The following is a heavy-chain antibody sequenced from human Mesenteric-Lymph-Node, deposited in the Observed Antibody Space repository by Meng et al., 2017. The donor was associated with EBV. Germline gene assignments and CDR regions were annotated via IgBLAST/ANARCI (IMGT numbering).Heavy chain of an antibody. CDR1: GDSVNDVNYY. J-gene: IGHJ5*02. CDR3: ARTGRCSGDSCYYNWFDP. CDR2: IYYSGIT. Sequence: QVQVKASGPGLVKPSETLSLTCTVSGDSVNDVNYYWGWIRQPPGKGLEWIAYIYYSGITNFNPSLKSRAAMSVDTSKNQFSLRLSSVTAADTAVYYCARTGRCSGDSCYYNWFDPWGQGTLVTVSS. V-gene: IGHV4-61*01. D-gene: IGHD2-15*01.